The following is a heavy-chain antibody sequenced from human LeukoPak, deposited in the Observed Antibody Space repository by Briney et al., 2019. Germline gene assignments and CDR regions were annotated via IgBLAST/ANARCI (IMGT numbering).Heavy chain of an antibody. Sequence: SQTLSLTCAVSGGSISSGGYYWSWIRQPPGKGLEWIGEINHSGSTNYNPSLKSRVTISVDTSKNQFSLKLSSVTAADTAVYYCARGFLLRGGAHYYYYYGMDVWGQGTTVTVSS. CDR3: ARGFLLRGGAHYYYYYGMDV. J-gene: IGHJ6*02. CDR2: INHSGST. D-gene: IGHD3-10*01. V-gene: IGHV4-30-2*01. CDR1: GGSISSGGYY.